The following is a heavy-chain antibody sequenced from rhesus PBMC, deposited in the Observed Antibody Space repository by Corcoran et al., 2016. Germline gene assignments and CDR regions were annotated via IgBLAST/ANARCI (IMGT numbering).Heavy chain of an antibody. V-gene: IGHV1-138*01. CDR3: ESRYSSANSFDY. Sequence: QVQLVQSGAEVKKPGSSVKVSCKDSGYTFTDYYMHWARQPPGQGLEWMGEINPKTGGTNDAQKFQGRVTMTRDTSTSTVYMELSSLRSEDTAVYYCESRYSSANSFDYWGQGVLVTVSS. D-gene: IGHD6-31*01. J-gene: IGHJ4*01. CDR1: GYTFTDYY. CDR2: INPKTGGT.